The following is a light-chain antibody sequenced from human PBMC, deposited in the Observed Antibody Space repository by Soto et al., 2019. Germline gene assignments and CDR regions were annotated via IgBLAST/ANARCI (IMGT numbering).Light chain of an antibody. CDR1: QIVSSSY. Sequence: EIVLTHSPGTLSLSPGERATLSCRASQIVSSSYLAWYQQKPGQAPRLLIYGASSRATGIPDRFSGSGSGTDFTLTISRLEPEDFAVYYCQQYGSSSYTFGQGTKLEIK. V-gene: IGKV3-20*01. CDR2: GAS. J-gene: IGKJ2*01. CDR3: QQYGSSSYT.